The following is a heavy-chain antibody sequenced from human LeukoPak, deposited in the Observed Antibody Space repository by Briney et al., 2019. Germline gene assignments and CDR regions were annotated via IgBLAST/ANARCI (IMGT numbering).Heavy chain of an antibody. CDR2: IHNSGSTI. V-gene: IGHV3-48*03. CDR1: GFTFSTYE. J-gene: IGHJ4*02. CDR3: ARDDY. Sequence: GGSLRLSCAASGFTFSTYEMNWLRQAPGKGLEWVSYIHNSGSTIYYADSVKGRFTISRDNVKNSLYLQMNNLRADDTAVYYCARDDYWGQGILVTVSS.